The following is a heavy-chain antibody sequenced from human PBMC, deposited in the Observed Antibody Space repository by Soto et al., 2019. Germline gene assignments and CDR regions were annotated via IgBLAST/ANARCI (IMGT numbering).Heavy chain of an antibody. CDR2: IYYSGST. V-gene: IGHV4-59*01. D-gene: IGHD1-1*01. CDR1: GGSISSDY. Sequence: SETLSLTCTVSGGSISSDYWSWIRQPPGKGLEWIGYIYYSGSTNYNPSLKSRVTISVDTSKNQFSLKLSSVTAADTAVYYCAGGRGYSHNWYEKNWFDSGGQGTLVTVSS. J-gene: IGHJ5*01. CDR3: AGGRGYSHNWYEKNWFDS.